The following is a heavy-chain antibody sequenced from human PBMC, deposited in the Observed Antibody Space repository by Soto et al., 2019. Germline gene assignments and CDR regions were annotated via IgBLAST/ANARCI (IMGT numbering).Heavy chain of an antibody. Sequence: QVQLVQSGAEVKKPGASVKVSCKASGYTFTSYDINWVRQATGQGLEWMGWMNPNSGNTGYAQKFQGRFAMTRNTSISTAYMELSSLGSEATAVYYCARGNRLLPSITMIVVVSPRWRLYWYDPWGQGTLVTVSS. D-gene: IGHD3-22*01. CDR3: ARGNRLLPSITMIVVVSPRWRLYWYDP. J-gene: IGHJ5*02. V-gene: IGHV1-8*01. CDR1: GYTFTSYD. CDR2: MNPNSGNT.